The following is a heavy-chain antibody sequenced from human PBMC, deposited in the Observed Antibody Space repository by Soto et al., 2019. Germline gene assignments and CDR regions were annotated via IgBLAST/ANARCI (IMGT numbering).Heavy chain of an antibody. V-gene: IGHV3-43*02. CDR2: ISGDGGST. J-gene: IGHJ3*02. CDR3: AKVAYQRRWSGVGFYSFDI. D-gene: IGHD6-25*01. CDR1: GFTFDDYA. Sequence: GGSLRLSCAASGFTFDDYAMHWVRQAPGKGLEWVSLISGDGGSTYYADYVKGRFTISRDNSKNSLYLQMNSLRTEDNVLYYCAKVAYQRRWSGVGFYSFDIWGQGTMVTVSS.